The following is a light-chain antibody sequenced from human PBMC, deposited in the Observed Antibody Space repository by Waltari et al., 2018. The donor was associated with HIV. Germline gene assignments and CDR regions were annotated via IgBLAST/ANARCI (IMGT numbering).Light chain of an antibody. V-gene: IGLV2-23*01. CDR1: SNDVGNYNL. Sequence: QSALTQPASVSGSPGQSITISCTGTSNDVGNYNLVSWYQQHPGKAPKIMIYEGGKRPPGVSNRFSGSKSGNTASLTISGLQAEDEAHYYCCSYAGSGTYVFGAGTKVTVL. CDR2: EGG. CDR3: CSYAGSGTYV. J-gene: IGLJ1*01.